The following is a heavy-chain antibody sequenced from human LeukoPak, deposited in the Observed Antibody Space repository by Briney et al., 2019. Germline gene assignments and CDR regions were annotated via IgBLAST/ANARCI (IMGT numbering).Heavy chain of an antibody. CDR1: GYTFTSYG. Sequence: RASVKVSCKASGYTFTSYGISWVRQAPGQGLEWMGWISAYNGNTNYAQKLQGRVTMTTDTSTSTAYMELRSLRSDDTAVYYCARDQVADIVATMELYCFDYWGQGTLVTVSS. CDR3: ARDQVADIVATMELYCFDY. CDR2: ISAYNGNT. J-gene: IGHJ4*02. V-gene: IGHV1-18*01. D-gene: IGHD5-12*01.